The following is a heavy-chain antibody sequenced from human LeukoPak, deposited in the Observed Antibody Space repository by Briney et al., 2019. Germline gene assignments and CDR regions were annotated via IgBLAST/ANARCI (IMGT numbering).Heavy chain of an antibody. V-gene: IGHV1-2*02. CDR1: GYTFTDYH. Sequence: GASVKVSCKGSGYTFTDYHMHSVRQAPGQGLEWMGWINPNSGGTNYAQKFQGRVTMTRDTSISTAYMELSRLRSDDTAVYFSVKRCDTSRYYTYDFDYWGQGTLVTVSS. D-gene: IGHD3-22*01. CDR2: INPNSGGT. CDR3: VKRCDTSRYYTYDFDY. J-gene: IGHJ4*02.